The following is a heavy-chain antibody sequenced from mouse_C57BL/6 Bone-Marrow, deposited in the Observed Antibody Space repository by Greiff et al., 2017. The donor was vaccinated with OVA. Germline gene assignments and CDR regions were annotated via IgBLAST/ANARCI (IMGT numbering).Heavy chain of an antibody. J-gene: IGHJ2*01. CDR3: ARSGYYCDY. V-gene: IGHV1-64*01. CDR1: GYTFTSYW. CDR2: INPNSGST. D-gene: IGHD2-2*01. Sequence: QVQLQQPGAELVKPGASVKLSCKASGYTFTSYWMHWVKQRPGQGLEWIGMINPNSGSTNYNEKFKSKATLTVDKSSSTAYRQLSSLTSEDSAVYYCARSGYYCDYWGQGTTLAVSS.